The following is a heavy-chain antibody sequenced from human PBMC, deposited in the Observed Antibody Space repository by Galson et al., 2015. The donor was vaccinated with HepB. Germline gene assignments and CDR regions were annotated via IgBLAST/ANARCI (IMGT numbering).Heavy chain of an antibody. J-gene: IGHJ4*02. CDR1: GGAFSSYT. CDR3: ARGSMYSFDLSGFYYPY. V-gene: IGHV1-69*02. D-gene: IGHD3-22*01. Sequence: SVKVSCKASGGAFSSYTISWVRQAPGQGLEWMGRIIPILGIANYTQKFQGRVTITADKSTSTAYMELGSLTSEDTAVYYCARGSMYSFDLSGFYYPYWGQGSLVTVSS. CDR2: IIPILGIA.